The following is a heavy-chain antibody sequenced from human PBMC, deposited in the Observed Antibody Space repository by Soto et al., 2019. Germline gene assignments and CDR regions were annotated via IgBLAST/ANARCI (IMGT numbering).Heavy chain of an antibody. CDR1: GRSVTSGGYY. CDR3: VRDRALDSSGHWFDT. V-gene: IGHV4-31*03. Sequence: QVQLQESGPRLVKPSQTLSLTCTVSGRSVTSGGYYWTWIRQHPGRGLEWIGYIYHIGRPSYNPSLESRVTISLDTSKNQFSLTLTAVTAADTAIYYCVRDRALDSSGHWFDTWGQGILVTVSS. D-gene: IGHD6-19*01. CDR2: IYHIGRP. J-gene: IGHJ5*02.